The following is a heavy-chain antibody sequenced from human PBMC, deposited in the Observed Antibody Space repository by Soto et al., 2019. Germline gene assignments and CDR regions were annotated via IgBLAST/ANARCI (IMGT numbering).Heavy chain of an antibody. V-gene: IGHV1-69*01. CDR2: IIPIFGTA. J-gene: IGHJ6*02. CDR1: GGTFSSYA. D-gene: IGHD2-2*01. CDR3: AREKCSSTSCLIYGMDV. Sequence: QVQLVQAGAEVKKPGSSVKVSCKASGGTFSSYAISWVRQAPGQGLEWMGGIIPIFGTANYAQKFQGRVTNTADESTSTAYMELRSLRFEGTAVYYCAREKCSSTSCLIYGMDVWGQGTTVTVSS.